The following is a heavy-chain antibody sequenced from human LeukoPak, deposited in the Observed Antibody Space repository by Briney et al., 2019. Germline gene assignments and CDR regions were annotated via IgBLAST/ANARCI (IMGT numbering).Heavy chain of an antibody. CDR3: ARDMLDTAMDDY. J-gene: IGHJ4*02. Sequence: GGSLRLSCAACGFTFSSYAMHWVRQAPGKGLEWVAVISYDGSNKYYADSVKGRFTISRDNSKNTLYLQMNSLRAEDTAVYYCARDMLDTAMDDYWGQGTLVTVSS. CDR2: ISYDGSNK. D-gene: IGHD5-18*01. CDR1: GFTFSSYA. V-gene: IGHV3-30-3*01.